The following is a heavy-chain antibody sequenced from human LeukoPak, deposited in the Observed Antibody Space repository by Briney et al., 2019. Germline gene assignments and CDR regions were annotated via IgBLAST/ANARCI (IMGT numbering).Heavy chain of an antibody. CDR2: IKQDGSEK. Sequence: GGSLRLSCAAPGFTFSSYWMSWVRQDPGKGLEWVANIKQDGSEKYYVDSVKGRFTISRDNAKNSLYLQMNSLRAEDTAVYYCARSYSWILWYWGQGTLVTVSS. CDR1: GFTFSSYW. D-gene: IGHD2-2*03. V-gene: IGHV3-7*03. CDR3: ARSYSWILWY. J-gene: IGHJ4*02.